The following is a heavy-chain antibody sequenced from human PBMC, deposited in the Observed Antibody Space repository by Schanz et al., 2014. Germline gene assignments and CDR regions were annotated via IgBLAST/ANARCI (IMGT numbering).Heavy chain of an antibody. D-gene: IGHD1-1*01. CDR1: RGSIGSTNW. J-gene: IGHJ4*02. CDR2: IYETGRT. Sequence: QVQLQESGPGLVKPSGTLSLTCTISRGSIGSTNWWSWLRQSPRKGLEWISDIYETGRTNYNPSLRVGVTVSVDKPTTNSSLSLTAVPAADTAVYYCARLEYTSGWQGFDYWGQGILVTVSP. V-gene: IGHV4-4*02. CDR3: ARLEYTSGWQGFDY.